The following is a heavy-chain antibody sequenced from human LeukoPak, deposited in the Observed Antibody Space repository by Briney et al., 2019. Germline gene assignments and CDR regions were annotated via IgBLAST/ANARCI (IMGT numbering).Heavy chain of an antibody. J-gene: IGHJ4*02. CDR2: IKTDGSLT. CDR1: GFTFSSYW. CDR3: ARDLNWETY. Sequence: GGSLRLSCAASGFTFSSYWMHWVRQAPGKGLEWVANIKTDGSLTYYVDSVKGRFTISRDNAKNSLYLQMNSLRAEDTAVYYCARDLNWETYWGQGTLVSVSS. D-gene: IGHD7-27*01. V-gene: IGHV3-7*01.